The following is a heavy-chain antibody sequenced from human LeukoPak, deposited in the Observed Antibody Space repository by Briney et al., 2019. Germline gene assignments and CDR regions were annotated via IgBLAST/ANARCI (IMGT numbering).Heavy chain of an antibody. CDR1: GYTFTSYY. V-gene: IGHV1-46*01. Sequence: ASVTVSCKASGYTFTSYYMHWVRQAPGQGLEWMGIINPSGGDTNYAQKFQGRLTITRDTATNTVYMELTSLRSEDTAVYYCAREVLDNLRFDYWGQGTLVTVSS. J-gene: IGHJ4*02. D-gene: IGHD1-14*01. CDR2: INPSGGDT. CDR3: AREVLDNLRFDY.